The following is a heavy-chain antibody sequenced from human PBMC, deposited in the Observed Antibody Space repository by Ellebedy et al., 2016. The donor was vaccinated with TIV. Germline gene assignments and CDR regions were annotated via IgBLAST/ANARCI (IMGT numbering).Heavy chain of an antibody. Sequence: AASVKVSCKASGYTFTSYGISWVRQAPGQGLEWMGWISAYNGNTNYAQKLQGRVIMTTDTSTSTAYMELRSLRSDDTAVYYCAREKVTTHAFDIWGQGTMVTVSS. CDR3: AREKVTTHAFDI. CDR1: GYTFTSYG. V-gene: IGHV1-18*01. CDR2: ISAYNGNT. J-gene: IGHJ3*02. D-gene: IGHD4-17*01.